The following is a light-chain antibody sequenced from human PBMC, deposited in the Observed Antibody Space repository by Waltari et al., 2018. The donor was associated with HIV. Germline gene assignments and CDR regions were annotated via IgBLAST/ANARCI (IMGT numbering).Light chain of an antibody. CDR3: QSADLSGTYWV. CDR1: ALPDQF. CDR2: QDT. V-gene: IGLV3-25*03. J-gene: IGLJ3*02. Sequence: SYDVTQPSSVSVSPGQTARLTCSGYALPDQFVYWYQQKPGQAPVLVIDQDTQRPWGSPERFSGSSSGTVATLTIRGVRTEDEADYHCQSADLSGTYWVFGGGTKLTVL.